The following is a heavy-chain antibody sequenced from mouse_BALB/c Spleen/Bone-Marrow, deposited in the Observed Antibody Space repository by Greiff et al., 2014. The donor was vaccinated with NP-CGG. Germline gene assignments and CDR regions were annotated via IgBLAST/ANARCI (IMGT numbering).Heavy chain of an antibody. Sequence: VQLQQSGAELVKPGASVKLSCTAPGFNIKDTYMHWVKQRPEQGLEWIGRIDPANGNTQYDPKFQGKATITADTSSNTAYLQLSSLTSEDTAVYYCASLDDYIYWGQGTLVTVSA. J-gene: IGHJ3*01. CDR3: ASLDDYIY. D-gene: IGHD2-4*01. CDR1: GFNIKDTY. CDR2: IDPANGNT. V-gene: IGHV14-3*02.